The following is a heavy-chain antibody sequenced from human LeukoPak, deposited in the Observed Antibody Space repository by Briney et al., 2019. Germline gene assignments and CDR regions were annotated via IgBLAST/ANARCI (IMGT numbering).Heavy chain of an antibody. CDR3: AKSNGYGLIDI. CDR1: GGSISSYY. J-gene: IGHJ3*02. CDR2: ISTSGST. V-gene: IGHV4-4*07. D-gene: IGHD3-22*01. Sequence: SETLSLTCTVSGGSISSYYWSWIRQPAGKGLESIGHISTSGSTNYNPSLKSRVTMSVDTSKNQFSLKLNSVTAADTAVYYCAKSNGYGLIDIWGQGTMVTVSS.